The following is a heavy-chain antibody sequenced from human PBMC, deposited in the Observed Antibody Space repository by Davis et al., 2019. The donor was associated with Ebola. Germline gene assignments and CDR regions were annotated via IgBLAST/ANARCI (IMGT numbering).Heavy chain of an antibody. V-gene: IGHV3-53*05. CDR3: AKDQYYYGMDV. J-gene: IGHJ6*02. Sequence: GESLKISCAASGFAVSSNYMSWVRQAPGKGLEWVSFIYSGDYTFYADSVKGRFTISRDNAKNSLYLQMNSLRAEDTALYYCAKDQYYYGMDVWGQGTTVTVSS. CDR2: IYSGDYT. CDR1: GFAVSSNY.